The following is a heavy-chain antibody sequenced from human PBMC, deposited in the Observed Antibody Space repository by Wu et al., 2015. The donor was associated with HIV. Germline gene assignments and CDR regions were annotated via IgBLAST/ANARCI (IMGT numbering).Heavy chain of an antibody. J-gene: IGHJ4*02. D-gene: IGHD2-8*02. CDR2: INGENGDI. CDR3: AEDTVAK. Sequence: QVQLVQSEADVQKPGASVNISCKASGYNYTKYGVTWVRQAPGQGLEWMGWINGENGDIRESQKFQGRLILAKDTPSTTAYMVLRDLTSDDTATYYCAEDTVAKWGQGTLVIVSS. V-gene: IGHV1-18*01. CDR1: GYNYTKYG.